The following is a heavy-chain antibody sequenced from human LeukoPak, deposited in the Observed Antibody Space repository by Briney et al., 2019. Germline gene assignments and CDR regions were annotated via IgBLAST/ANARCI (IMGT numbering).Heavy chain of an antibody. D-gene: IGHD5-18*01. J-gene: IGHJ4*02. V-gene: IGHV1-18*01. CDR3: ARDRIQLWLPPDY. Sequence: ASVKVSCKASGGTFSSYAISWVRQAPGQGLEWMGWISAYNGNTNYAQKLQGRVTMTTDTSTSTAYMELRSLRSDDTAVYYCARDRIQLWLPPDYWGQGTLVTVSS. CDR1: GGTFSSYA. CDR2: ISAYNGNT.